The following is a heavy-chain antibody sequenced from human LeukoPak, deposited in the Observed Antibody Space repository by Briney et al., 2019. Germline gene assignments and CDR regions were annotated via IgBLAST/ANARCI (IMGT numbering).Heavy chain of an antibody. CDR3: AKGLVYYYGSGSYLEY. J-gene: IGHJ4*02. Sequence: GRSLRLSCAASGLTFSSYAMSWVRQPPGKGLEWVSAISGSGGSTYYADSVKGRFTISRDNSKNTLYLQMNSLRAEDTAVYYCAKGLVYYYGSGSYLEYWGQGTLVTVSS. V-gene: IGHV3-23*01. D-gene: IGHD3-10*01. CDR1: GLTFSSYA. CDR2: ISGSGGST.